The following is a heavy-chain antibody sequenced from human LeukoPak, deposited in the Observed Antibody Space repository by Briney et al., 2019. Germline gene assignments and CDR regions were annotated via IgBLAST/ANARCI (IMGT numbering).Heavy chain of an antibody. CDR1: GFTFSSYW. D-gene: IGHD3-10*02. J-gene: IGHJ3*02. V-gene: IGHV3-7*01. CDR2: IKQDGSEK. CDR3: ARGTYYVPTGAFDI. Sequence: PGGSLRLSCAASGFTFSSYWMSWVRQAPGKGLEGVANIKQDGSEKYYEDSVKGRFTISRDNAKNSLYLQMNRLRAEDTAVYYCARGTYYVPTGAFDIWGQGTMVTVSS.